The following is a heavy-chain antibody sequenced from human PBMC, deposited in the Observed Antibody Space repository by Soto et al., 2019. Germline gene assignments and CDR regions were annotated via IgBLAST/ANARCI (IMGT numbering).Heavy chain of an antibody. CDR1: GGSIRSNNW. D-gene: IGHD3-9*01. J-gene: IGHJ4*02. V-gene: IGHV4-4*02. Sequence: SETLSLTCAVSGGSIRSNNWWSWVRQPPGKGLEWIGEIFHSGSTNYNPSLKTRVTISVDKSKNQFSLKLSSVTAADTAMYYCVRVDEKYFFDYWGQGTLVTVSS. CDR2: IFHSGST. CDR3: VRVDEKYFFDY.